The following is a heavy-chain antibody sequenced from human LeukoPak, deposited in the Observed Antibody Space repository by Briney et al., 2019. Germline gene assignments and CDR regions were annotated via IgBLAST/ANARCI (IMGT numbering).Heavy chain of an antibody. V-gene: IGHV4-31*03. CDR3: ARDMRRGYII. CDR2: IYYSGST. CDR1: GGSISSGGYY. Sequence: SETLSLTCTVSGGSISSGGYYWSWIRQHPGKGLEWIGYIYYSGSTYYNPSLKSRVTISVDTSKNQFSLKLSSVTAVDTAVYYCARDMRRGYIIWGQGTLVTVSS. D-gene: IGHD1-1*01. J-gene: IGHJ4*02.